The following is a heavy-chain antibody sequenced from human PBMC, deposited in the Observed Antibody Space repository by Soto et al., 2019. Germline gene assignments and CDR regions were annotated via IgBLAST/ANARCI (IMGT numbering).Heavy chain of an antibody. D-gene: IGHD3-10*01. CDR3: ARGLLWFGEFQYNWFDP. CDR2: ISYDGSNK. Sequence: GGSLRLSCAASGFTFSSYAMHWVRQAPGKGLEWVAVISYDGSNKYYADSVKGRFTISRDNSKNTLYLQMNSLRAEDTAVYYCARGLLWFGEFQYNWFDPWGQGTLVTVSS. CDR1: GFTFSSYA. V-gene: IGHV3-30-3*01. J-gene: IGHJ5*02.